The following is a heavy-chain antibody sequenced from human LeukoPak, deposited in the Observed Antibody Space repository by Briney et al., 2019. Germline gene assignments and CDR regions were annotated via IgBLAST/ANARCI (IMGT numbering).Heavy chain of an antibody. J-gene: IGHJ4*02. CDR2: IYYSGST. V-gene: IGHV4-39*01. CDR3: SRHRDGHSSHY. D-gene: IGHD5-24*01. CDR1: VGSISSSSYY. Sequence: SETLSLTCTVSVGSISSSSYYCGWIRQPPGKGLEWNGSIYYSGSTYYNPSLKSRVTISVDTSKNQFSLKLSSVTAADTAVYYCSRHRDGHSSHYWGQGTLVTVSS.